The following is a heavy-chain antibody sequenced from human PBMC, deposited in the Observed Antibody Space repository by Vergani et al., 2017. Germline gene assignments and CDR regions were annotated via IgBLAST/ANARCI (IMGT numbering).Heavy chain of an antibody. CDR3: ARDQTIAAAGTGNY. D-gene: IGHD6-13*01. V-gene: IGHV1-18*01. CDR1: GYTFNSYG. CDR2: ISAYNGNT. Sequence: QVQLVQSGAEVKKPGASVKVSCKASGYTFNSYGISWVRQAPGQGLEWMGWISAYNGNTNYAQKLQGRVTMTTDTSTSTAYMELRRLRSDDTALYYCARDQTIAAAGTGNYWGQGTLVTVSS. J-gene: IGHJ4*02.